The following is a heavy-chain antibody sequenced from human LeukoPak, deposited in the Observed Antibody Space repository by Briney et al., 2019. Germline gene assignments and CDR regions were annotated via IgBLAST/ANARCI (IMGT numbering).Heavy chain of an antibody. CDR2: IYSGGST. V-gene: IGHV3-53*01. Sequence: GGSLRLSCAASGFTFSSYSMNWVRQAPGKGLEWVSVIYSGGSTYYADSVKGRFTISRDNSKNTLYLQMNSLRAEDTAVYYCARVSSSVKNGMDVWGQGTTVTVSS. CDR1: GFTFSSYS. J-gene: IGHJ6*02. CDR3: ARVSSSVKNGMDV. D-gene: IGHD6-6*01.